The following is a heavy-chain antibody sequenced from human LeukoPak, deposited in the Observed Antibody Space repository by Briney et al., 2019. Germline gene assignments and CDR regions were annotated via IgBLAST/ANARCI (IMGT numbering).Heavy chain of an antibody. D-gene: IGHD6-19*01. CDR3: ARDGISGSLSAGYYFDY. CDR1: GFTFSSYA. V-gene: IGHV3-30*04. Sequence: SGGSLRLSCAASGFTFSSYAMHWVRQAPGKGLEWVAVISYDGSNKYYADSVKGRFTISRDNSKNTLYLQMNSLRAEDTAVYYCARDGISGSLSAGYYFDYWGQGTLVTVSS. J-gene: IGHJ4*02. CDR2: ISYDGSNK.